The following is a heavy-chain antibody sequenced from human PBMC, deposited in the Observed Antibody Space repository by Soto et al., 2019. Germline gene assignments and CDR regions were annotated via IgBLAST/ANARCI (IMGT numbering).Heavy chain of an antibody. Sequence: QVQLQESGPGLVKPSETLSLTCTVSGGSISSYYWSWIRQPPGKGLEWIGYIYYSGSTNYNPSLKSRVTISVDTSKNQFSLKLSSVTAADTAVYYCARDSHSYSSGPPSGVDIWGQGTMVTVSS. D-gene: IGHD6-19*01. J-gene: IGHJ3*02. CDR1: GGSISSYY. V-gene: IGHV4-59*01. CDR3: ARDSHSYSSGPPSGVDI. CDR2: IYYSGST.